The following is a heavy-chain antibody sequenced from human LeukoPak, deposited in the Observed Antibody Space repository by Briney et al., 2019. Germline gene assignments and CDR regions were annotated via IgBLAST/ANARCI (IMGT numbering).Heavy chain of an antibody. J-gene: IGHJ6*03. Sequence: ASVKVSCKASGYTFTSYYMHWVRQAPGQGLEWMGIINPSGGSTSYAQKFQGRVTITADESTSTAYMELSSLRSEDTAVYYCARVRFLEWPAPMDVWGKGTTVTVSS. CDR2: INPSGGST. CDR3: ARVRFLEWPAPMDV. CDR1: GYTFTSYY. V-gene: IGHV1-46*01. D-gene: IGHD3-3*01.